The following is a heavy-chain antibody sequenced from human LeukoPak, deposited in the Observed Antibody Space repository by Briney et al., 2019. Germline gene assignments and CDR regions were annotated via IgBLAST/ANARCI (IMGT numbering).Heavy chain of an antibody. J-gene: IGHJ6*03. D-gene: IGHD6-13*01. V-gene: IGHV1-24*01. Sequence: ASVKVSCKVSGYTLTELSMHWVRQAPGKGLEWMGGFDPEDGETIYAQKFQGRVTMTEDTSTDTAYMELSSLRSEDTAVYYCARGALGSSWLMADYYYYMDVWGKGTTVTVSS. CDR3: ARGALGSSWLMADYYYYMDV. CDR1: GYTLTELS. CDR2: FDPEDGET.